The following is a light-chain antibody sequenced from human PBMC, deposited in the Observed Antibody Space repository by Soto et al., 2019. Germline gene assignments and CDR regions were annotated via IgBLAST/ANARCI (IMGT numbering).Light chain of an antibody. CDR1: QIVNGYH. CDR3: QQYGSSPQLT. Sequence: EIVLTQSPGTLSLSPGEGATLSCRASQIVNGYHLAWYQHKPGQAPRLLIYTASHRPTGIPDRFSGSGSGTDFTLGISRLEPEDFAVYYCQQYGSSPQLTFGGGTRVEMK. CDR2: TAS. J-gene: IGKJ4*01. V-gene: IGKV3-20*01.